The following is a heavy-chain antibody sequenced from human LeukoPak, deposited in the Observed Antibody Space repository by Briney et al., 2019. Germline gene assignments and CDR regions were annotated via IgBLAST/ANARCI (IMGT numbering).Heavy chain of an antibody. D-gene: IGHD3-22*01. J-gene: IGHJ4*02. CDR3: ARVITRGYYFDY. V-gene: IGHV3-48*03. CDR1: GFTFSSYE. Sequence: PGGSLRLSCAASGFTFSSYEMNWVRQAPGKGLEWVSYISSSGTTIYYADSVKGRFTISRDNAKNSLYLQMNSLRAEDTALYYCARVITRGYYFDYWGQGTLVTVSS. CDR2: ISSSGTTI.